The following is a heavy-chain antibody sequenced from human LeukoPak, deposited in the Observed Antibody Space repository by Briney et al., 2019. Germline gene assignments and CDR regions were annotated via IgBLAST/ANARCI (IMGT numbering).Heavy chain of an antibody. CDR3: ANEGATTGTYDY. V-gene: IGHV1-3*01. Sequence: XWVRXAPXXXXEXXGWINAGNGNTKYSQKFQGRVTITRDTSASTAYMELSSLRSEDTAVYYCANEGATTGTYDYWGQGTLVTVSS. J-gene: IGHJ4*02. D-gene: IGHD1-1*01. CDR2: INAGNGNT.